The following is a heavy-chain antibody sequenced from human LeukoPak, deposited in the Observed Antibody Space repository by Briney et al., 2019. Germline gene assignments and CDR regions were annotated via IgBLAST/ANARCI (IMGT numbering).Heavy chain of an antibody. V-gene: IGHV1-18*01. CDR3: ARDSRYDEGY. Sequence: ASVMVSSTASVYTFTISGISSVRQAPGQGLEWMGWISAYNGNRNYAQKFQGRVTMTTDTSTSTAYMELRSLRSDDTAVYYCARDSRYDEGYWGQGTLVTVSS. CDR2: ISAYNGNR. J-gene: IGHJ4*02. D-gene: IGHD5-12*01. CDR1: VYTFTISG.